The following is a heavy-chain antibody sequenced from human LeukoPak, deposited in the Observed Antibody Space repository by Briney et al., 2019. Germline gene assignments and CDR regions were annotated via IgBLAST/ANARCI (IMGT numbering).Heavy chain of an antibody. CDR1: GFTFSSYG. Sequence: GGSLRLSCAASGFTFSSYGMHWVRQAPGKGLEWVAFIRYDGSNKYYADSVKGRFTISRDNSKNTLYLQMNSLRAEDTAVYYCAKGDQILWFGELWRTDPWGQGTLVTVSS. CDR3: AKGDQILWFGELWRTDP. CDR2: IRYDGSNK. J-gene: IGHJ5*02. D-gene: IGHD3-10*01. V-gene: IGHV3-30*02.